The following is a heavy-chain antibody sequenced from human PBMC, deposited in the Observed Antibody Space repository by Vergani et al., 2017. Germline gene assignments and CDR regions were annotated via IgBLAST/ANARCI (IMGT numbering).Heavy chain of an antibody. CDR3: ARTFGSTGSGGFDI. Sequence: EVQLLESGGDLVQPGGSLRLSCAASGFTFNHYAMNWVRQAPGKGLEWVSGISGSGGSTYYAGSVKGRFTISRDSSKNTLYLQMNSLSAGDTAVYYCARTFGSTGSGGFDIWGQGTMVTVSS. D-gene: IGHD1-26*01. CDR2: ISGSGGST. CDR1: GFTFNHYA. V-gene: IGHV3-23*01. J-gene: IGHJ3*02.